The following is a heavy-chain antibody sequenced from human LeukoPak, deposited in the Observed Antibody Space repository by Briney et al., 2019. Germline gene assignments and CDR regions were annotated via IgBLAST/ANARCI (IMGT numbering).Heavy chain of an antibody. Sequence: GGSLRLSCAASGFTFSSYGMHWVRQAPGKGLEWVAFMRYDGSNKYYADSVKGRFTISRDNSKNTLYLQMNSLRAEDTAVYYCAKDWGPSYYDFWSGPGDAFDIWGQGTMVTVSS. CDR2: MRYDGSNK. D-gene: IGHD3-3*01. CDR1: GFTFSSYG. CDR3: AKDWGPSYYDFWSGPGDAFDI. J-gene: IGHJ3*02. V-gene: IGHV3-30*02.